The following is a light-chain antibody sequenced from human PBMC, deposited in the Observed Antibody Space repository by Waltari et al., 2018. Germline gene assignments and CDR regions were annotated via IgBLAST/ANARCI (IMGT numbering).Light chain of an antibody. Sequence: QLVLTQSPSASASLGASVTLTCTLSSGHSSYAIAWHQQQPEKGPRYLMKVNSDGSHSKGDGIPDRFSGSSSGAERYLTISSLQSEDEADYYCQTWDTVIHVVFGGGTKLTVL. J-gene: IGLJ2*01. CDR2: VNSDGSH. CDR1: SGHSSYA. V-gene: IGLV4-69*01. CDR3: QTWDTVIHVV.